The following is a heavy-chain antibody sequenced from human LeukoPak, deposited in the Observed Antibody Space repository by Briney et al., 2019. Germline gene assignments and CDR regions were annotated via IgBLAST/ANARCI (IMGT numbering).Heavy chain of an antibody. D-gene: IGHD3-3*01. CDR1: GFNYSSYT. V-gene: IGHV3-48*01. CDR2: ISASRDIT. J-gene: IGHJ6*03. Sequence: GGSLRLSCAASGFNYSSYTMNWVRQAPGMGLEWLSYISASRDITYYADSVKGRFTVSRDNAKNSLYLQMNSLRAEDTAVYYCVRGSLASGVVVYYYYYLDVWGKGTTVTVSS. CDR3: VRGSLASGVVVYYYYYLDV.